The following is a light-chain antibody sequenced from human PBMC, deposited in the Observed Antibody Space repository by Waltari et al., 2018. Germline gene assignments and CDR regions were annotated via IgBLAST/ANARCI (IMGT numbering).Light chain of an antibody. CDR3: QSYDSSLSGGV. J-gene: IGLJ2*01. V-gene: IGLV1-40*01. Sequence: QSVLTQPPSVSGAPGQRVTISCTGSSSNIGAGYVVPWYQQLPGTAPKLLIYGNSNRPPGGPDRFSGSKSGTSSSLAITGLQAEDEADYYCQSYDSSLSGGVFGGGTKLTVL. CDR1: SSNIGAGYV. CDR2: GNS.